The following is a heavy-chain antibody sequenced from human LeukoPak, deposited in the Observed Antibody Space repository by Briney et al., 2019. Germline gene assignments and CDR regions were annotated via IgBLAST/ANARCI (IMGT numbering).Heavy chain of an antibody. CDR3: ARVAFYWFDH. CDR2: INHSGST. D-gene: IGHD3-3*02. Sequence: SETLSLTCAVYGGSFSGYYWSWIRQPPGKGLEWIGEINHSGSTNYNPSLKSRVTISVDTSKNQFSLKLSSVTAADTAVYYCARVAFYWFDHWGQGTLVTVSS. V-gene: IGHV4-34*01. J-gene: IGHJ5*02. CDR1: GGSFSGYY.